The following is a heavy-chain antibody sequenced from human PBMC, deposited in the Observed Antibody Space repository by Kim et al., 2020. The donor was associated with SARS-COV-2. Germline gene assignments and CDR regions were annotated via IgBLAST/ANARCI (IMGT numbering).Heavy chain of an antibody. D-gene: IGHD3-10*01. J-gene: IGHJ4*02. CDR2: IYYNGGT. Sequence: SETLSLTCTVSGGSVSSGDYFWSWIRQPPGKGLEWIGNIYYNGGTNYNPSLQSRITLSVDTSRNQFSLKVNSVTAADTAVYYCAREGYSFALGRNTPDYWGQGTLVSFSS. CDR1: GGSVSSGDYF. CDR3: AREGYSFALGRNTPDY. V-gene: IGHV4-30-4*01.